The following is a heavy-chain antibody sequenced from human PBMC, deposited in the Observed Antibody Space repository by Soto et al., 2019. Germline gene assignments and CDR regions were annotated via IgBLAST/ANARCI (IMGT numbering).Heavy chain of an antibody. J-gene: IGHJ4*02. CDR1: GGSISSGGYS. V-gene: IGHV4-30-2*01. CDR2: IYHSGST. Sequence: SETLSLTCAVSGGSISSGGYSWSWIRQPPGKGLEWIGYIYHSGSTYYNPSLKSRVTISVDRSKNQFSLKLSSVTAADTAVYYCARAMTAVTTIDYWGQGTLVTVSS. CDR3: ARAMTAVTTIDY. D-gene: IGHD4-17*01.